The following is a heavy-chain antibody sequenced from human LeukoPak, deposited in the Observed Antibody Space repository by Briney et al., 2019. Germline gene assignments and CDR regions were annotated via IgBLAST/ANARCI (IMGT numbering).Heavy chain of an antibody. CDR1: GDSVSSNSTA. D-gene: IGHD1-26*01. J-gene: IGHJ4*02. CDR2: TYYRSKWYN. CDR3: ARVGSGSDRYFDQ. Sequence: SQTLSLTCAISGDSVSSNSTAWNWIRQSPSRGLEWLGRTYYRSKWYNDYAVSVKSRININSDTFKNQFSLQLNSVTPEDTTVYYCARVGSGSDRYFDQWGQGTLVTVSS. V-gene: IGHV6-1*01.